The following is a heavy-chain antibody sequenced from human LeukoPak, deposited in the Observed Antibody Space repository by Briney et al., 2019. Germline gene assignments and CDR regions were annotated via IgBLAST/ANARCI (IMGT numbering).Heavy chain of an antibody. CDR2: IYYSGST. J-gene: IGHJ4*02. CDR1: GGSISSYY. CDR3: AKVVPAGGYYFDY. V-gene: IGHV4-59*01. Sequence: SETLSLTCTVSGGSISSYYWSWIRQPPGKGLEGIGYIYYSGSTNYSPSLKSRVTISVDTSKNQFSLKLSSVTAADTAVYYCAKVVPAGGYYFDYWGQGTLVTVSS. D-gene: IGHD2-2*01.